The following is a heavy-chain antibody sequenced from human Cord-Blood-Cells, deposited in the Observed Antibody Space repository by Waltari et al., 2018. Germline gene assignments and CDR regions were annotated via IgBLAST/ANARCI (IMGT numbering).Heavy chain of an antibody. D-gene: IGHD3-22*01. J-gene: IGHJ4*02. Sequence: QLQLQESGPGLVKPSETLSLTCTVSGGSISSSSYYWGWIRQPPGKGLEWIGSIYYSWSTYYNPSLKSRVTISVDTSKNQFSLKLSSVTAADTAVYYCASTAPYYYDSSGYYYFDYWGQGTLVTVSS. CDR3: ASTAPYYYDSSGYYYFDY. V-gene: IGHV4-39*01. CDR2: IYYSWST. CDR1: GGSISSSSYY.